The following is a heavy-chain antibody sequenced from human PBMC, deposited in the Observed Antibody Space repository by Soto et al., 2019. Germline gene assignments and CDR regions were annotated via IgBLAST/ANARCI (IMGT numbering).Heavy chain of an antibody. CDR2: ISGSGGST. CDR1: GFTFSSYA. CDR3: ARDFGARIAATGWFDP. J-gene: IGHJ5*02. D-gene: IGHD6-13*01. V-gene: IGHV3-23*01. Sequence: PGGSLRLSCAASGFTFSSYAMSWVRQAPGKGLEWVSAISGSGGSTYYADSVKGRFTISRDNSKNTLYLQMNSLRAEDTAVYYCARDFGARIAATGWFDPWGQGTLVTVSS.